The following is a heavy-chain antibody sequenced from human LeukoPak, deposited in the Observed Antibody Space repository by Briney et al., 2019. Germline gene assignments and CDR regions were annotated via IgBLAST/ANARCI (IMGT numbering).Heavy chain of an antibody. D-gene: IGHD3-3*01. V-gene: IGHV3-74*01. Sequence: GGSLRLSCAASGFTFSSYWMHWVRQAPGKGLVWVSRITSEGSSKNYADSVKGRFTISRDNAKNTLYLQMNSLRAEDTAVYYCARWRGGVYFDYWGQGTLVTVSS. J-gene: IGHJ4*02. CDR2: ITSEGSSK. CDR3: ARWRGGVYFDY. CDR1: GFTFSSYW.